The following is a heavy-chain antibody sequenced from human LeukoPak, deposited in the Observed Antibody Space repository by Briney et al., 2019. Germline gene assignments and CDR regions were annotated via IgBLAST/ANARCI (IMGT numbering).Heavy chain of an antibody. V-gene: IGHV4-59*01. CDR3: ARGYYGSGSFYSFNY. CDR1: GGSISTYY. J-gene: IGHJ4*02. CDR2: IYYSGST. Sequence: SETLSLTCTVSGGSISTYYWSWIRQPPGKGLEWIGYIYYSGSTNYNPSLNSRVTISVDTSKIQFSLKLNSVTAADSAVYYWARGYYGSGSFYSFNYWGQGTLVTVSS. D-gene: IGHD3-10*01.